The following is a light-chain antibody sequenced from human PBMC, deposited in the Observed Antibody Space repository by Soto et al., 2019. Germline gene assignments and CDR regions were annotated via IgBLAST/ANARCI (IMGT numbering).Light chain of an antibody. J-gene: IGKJ5*01. V-gene: IGKV3D-15*01. Sequence: EIVMTQSPATLSVSPVGRVSLSCSASRSISINLAWYQQSRGQAPRLLVYGASTRATGTPDRFSGGGSGTEFTLTISSLQSDDFAVYYCQQYNDWPAITFGQGTRLEIK. CDR1: RSISIN. CDR2: GAS. CDR3: QQYNDWPAIT.